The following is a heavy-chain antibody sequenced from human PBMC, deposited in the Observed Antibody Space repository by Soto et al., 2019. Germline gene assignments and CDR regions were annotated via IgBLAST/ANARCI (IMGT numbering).Heavy chain of an antibody. CDR2: TSYDGNNE. Sequence: RESLTLSCSVSGFTFTNYAIHWGRQAQDTRLQWVALTSYDGNNEYYTDSVKGRFTISRDNSKNTLFLQMNSPRPEDTAVYYCAKDKGVFNWATSYFDYWGQGALVTVSS. CDR1: GFTFTNYA. V-gene: IGHV3-30*18. D-gene: IGHD1-1*01. J-gene: IGHJ4*02. CDR3: AKDKGVFNWATSYFDY.